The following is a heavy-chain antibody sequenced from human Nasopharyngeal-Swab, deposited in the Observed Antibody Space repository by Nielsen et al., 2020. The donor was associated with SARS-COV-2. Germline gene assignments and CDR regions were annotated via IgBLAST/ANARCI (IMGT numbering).Heavy chain of an antibody. CDR2: ISSNGGST. V-gene: IGHV3-64D*06. CDR3: VKDRGY. J-gene: IGHJ4*02. Sequence: WIRQPPGKGLEYVSAISSNGGSTYYADSVKGRFTISRDNSKNTLYLQMSSLRAEDTAVYYCVKDRGYWGQGTLVTVS.